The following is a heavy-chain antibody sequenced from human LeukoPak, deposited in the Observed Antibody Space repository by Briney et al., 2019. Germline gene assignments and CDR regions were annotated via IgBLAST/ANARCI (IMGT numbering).Heavy chain of an antibody. Sequence: PGGSLRLSCAASGFTFSSYWMSWVRQAPGKGLEWVANIKQDGSEKYYVDSVKGRFTISRDNAKNSLYLQMNSLRAEDTAVYYCARRGDDKYGSGSYTMGIIDYWGQGTLVTVSS. J-gene: IGHJ4*02. D-gene: IGHD3-10*01. CDR2: IKQDGSEK. CDR3: ARRGDDKYGSGSYTMGIIDY. CDR1: GFTFSSYW. V-gene: IGHV3-7*01.